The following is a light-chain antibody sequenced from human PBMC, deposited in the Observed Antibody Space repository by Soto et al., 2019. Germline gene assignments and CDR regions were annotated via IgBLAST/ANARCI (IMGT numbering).Light chain of an antibody. J-gene: IGKJ5*01. Sequence: EVVMTQSPATLSVSPGERATVSCRASQFVSSNLAWYQQKPGQAPRLLIYGASTRATGIPARFSGSGSGTEFTLTISNLQSEDFAVYFCQQYHNWPPITFGQGTRLEIK. V-gene: IGKV3D-15*01. CDR3: QQYHNWPPIT. CDR2: GAS. CDR1: QFVSSN.